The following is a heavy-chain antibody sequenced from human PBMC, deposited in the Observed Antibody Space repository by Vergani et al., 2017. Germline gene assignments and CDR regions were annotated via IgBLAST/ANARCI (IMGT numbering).Heavy chain of an antibody. CDR1: GFTFSDYY. CDR3: ARADIVATIASDY. D-gene: IGHD5-12*01. V-gene: IGHV3-11*05. J-gene: IGHJ4*02. CDR2: ISSSSSYT. Sequence: QVQLVESGGGLVKPGGPLRLSCAASGFTFSDYYMSWIRQAPGKGLEWVSYISSSSSYTNYADSVKGRFTISRDNAKNSLYLQMNSLRAEDTAVYYCARADIVATIASDYWGQGTLVTVSS.